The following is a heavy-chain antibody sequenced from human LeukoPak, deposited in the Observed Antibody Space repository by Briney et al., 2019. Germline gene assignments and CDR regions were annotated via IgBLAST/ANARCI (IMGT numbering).Heavy chain of an antibody. Sequence: GGSLRLSCAASGFTFSNYWMTWVPQAPGKGLECVANTKQEGSEISYVDSVKGRFTISRDNAKNSLYLQMNSLRAEDTAVYYCSRPVGYSGYNDYWGQGTLVTVSS. V-gene: IGHV3-7*01. J-gene: IGHJ4*02. CDR2: TKQEGSEI. CDR3: SRPVGYSGYNDY. D-gene: IGHD5-12*01. CDR1: GFTFSNYW.